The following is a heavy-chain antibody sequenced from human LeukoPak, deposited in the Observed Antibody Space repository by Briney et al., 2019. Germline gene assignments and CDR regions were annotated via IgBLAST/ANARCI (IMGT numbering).Heavy chain of an antibody. CDR2: IKQDGSEK. Sequence: GGSLRLSCAASGFTFSSYWRTWVRQAPGKGLKGLANIKQDGSEKYYVDSVKGRFTISRDNAKNSLYLQMNSLRAEDTAVYYCARRRYSGSSQHFDYWGLGTLVTVSS. J-gene: IGHJ4*02. D-gene: IGHD1-26*01. V-gene: IGHV3-7*01. CDR1: GFTFSSYW. CDR3: ARRRYSGSSQHFDY.